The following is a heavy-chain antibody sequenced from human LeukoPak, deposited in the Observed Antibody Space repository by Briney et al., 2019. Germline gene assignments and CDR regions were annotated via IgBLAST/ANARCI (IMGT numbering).Heavy chain of an antibody. D-gene: IGHD5-18*01. V-gene: IGHV1-69*04. J-gene: IGHJ4*02. CDR3: ARYGIQAHYFDY. CDR2: IIPILGIA. Sequence: SVKVSCKASGGTFSSYAISWVRQAPGQGLEWMGRIIPILGIANYAQKFQGRVTITADKSTSTAYMELSSLRSEDTAVYYCARYGIQAHYFDYWGQGTLVTVSS. CDR1: GGTFSSYA.